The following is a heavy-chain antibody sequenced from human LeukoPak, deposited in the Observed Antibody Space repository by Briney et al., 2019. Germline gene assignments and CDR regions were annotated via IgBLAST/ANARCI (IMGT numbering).Heavy chain of an antibody. V-gene: IGHV4-34*01. CDR1: GGSFSGYY. CDR2: IHHSGRT. D-gene: IGHD3-3*01. CDR3: ARDHLANLASRLFDP. J-gene: IGHJ5*02. Sequence: SETLSLTCAVYGGSFSGYYWSWIRQPPGKGLEWIGSIHHSGRTYYNPSLKSRVTISVDTSKNHFSLKLNSVTAADTAVYYCARDHLANLASRLFDPWGQGTLVTVSS.